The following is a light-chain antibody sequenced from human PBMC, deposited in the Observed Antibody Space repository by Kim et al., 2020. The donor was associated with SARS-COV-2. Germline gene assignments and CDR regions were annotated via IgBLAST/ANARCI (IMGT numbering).Light chain of an antibody. J-gene: IGLJ3*02. CDR1: SSDVGGYNY. CDR3: NSYAGSNIGV. CDR2: EVS. Sequence: QSVLTQPPSASGSPGQSVTISCTGTSSDVGGYNYVSWYQQQPGKAPKLMIYEVSKRPSGVPDRFSGSKSGNTASLTVSGLQADDEADYYCNSYAGSNIGVFGGGTQLTVL. V-gene: IGLV2-8*01.